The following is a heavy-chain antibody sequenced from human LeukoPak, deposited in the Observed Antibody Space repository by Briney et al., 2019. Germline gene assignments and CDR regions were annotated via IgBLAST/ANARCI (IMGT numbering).Heavy chain of an antibody. D-gene: IGHD3-10*01. V-gene: IGHV4-39*07. CDR2: IHYTGST. CDR1: GGSISSSSYY. Sequence: PSEILSLTCTVSGGSISSSSYYWGWIRQPPGKGLEWVGSIHYTGSTNYNPSLKSRVTITVETSKNQFSLKLKSVTAADTAVYYCARGGYYGSGNDFRFDPWGQGTLVTVSS. CDR3: ARGGYYGSGNDFRFDP. J-gene: IGHJ5*02.